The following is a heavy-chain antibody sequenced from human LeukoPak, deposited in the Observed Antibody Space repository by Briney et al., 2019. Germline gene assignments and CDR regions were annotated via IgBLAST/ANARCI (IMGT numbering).Heavy chain of an antibody. D-gene: IGHD5-12*01. J-gene: IGHJ4*02. V-gene: IGHV3-21*01. CDR3: ASLSGYDSNSFDY. CDR2: ISSSSSYI. Sequence: TGGSLRLSCAASGFTFSSYSMNWVRQAPGKGLEWVSFISSSSSYIYYADSVKGRFTISRDNAKNSLYLQMNSLRAEDTAVYYCASLSGYDSNSFDYWGQGTLITVSS. CDR1: GFTFSSYS.